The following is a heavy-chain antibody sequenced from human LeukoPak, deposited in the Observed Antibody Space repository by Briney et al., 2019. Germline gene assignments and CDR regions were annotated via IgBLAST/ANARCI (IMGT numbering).Heavy chain of an antibody. D-gene: IGHD1-26*01. J-gene: IGHJ4*02. V-gene: IGHV3-21*05. CDR3: ARDIGGSYSAIDY. CDR1: GLTFSFYS. CDR2: ISGSGSDI. Sequence: GALRLSCAGSGLTFSFYSLNWVRQAPGRGLEWVSFISGSGSDIFYADSVKGRFTISRDNAKNSVSLQMDSLRGDDTAVYYCARDIGGSYSAIDYWGQGTLVTVSS.